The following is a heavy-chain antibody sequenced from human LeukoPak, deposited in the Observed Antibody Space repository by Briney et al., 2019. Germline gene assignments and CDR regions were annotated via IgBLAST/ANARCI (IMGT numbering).Heavy chain of an antibody. CDR1: GGSISSYY. V-gene: IGHV4-59*08. CDR2: IYYSGST. Sequence: SETLSLTCTVSGGSISSYYWSWIRQPPGKGQEWIGYIYYSGSTNYNPSLKSRVTISVDTSKNQFSLKLSSVTAADTAVYYCARQVGPRAPYDYWGQGTLVTVSS. J-gene: IGHJ4*02. D-gene: IGHD3-10*01. CDR3: ARQVGPRAPYDY.